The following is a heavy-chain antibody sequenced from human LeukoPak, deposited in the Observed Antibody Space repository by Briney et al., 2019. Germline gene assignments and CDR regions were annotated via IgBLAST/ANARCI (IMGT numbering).Heavy chain of an antibody. CDR1: GFTFSTYA. D-gene: IGHD3-3*01. J-gene: IGHJ3*02. CDR3: AKDKSVHDFWSGYSAFDI. V-gene: IGHV3-23*01. CDR2: ISGSGEIT. Sequence: LPGGSLRLSCVASGFTFSTYAMSWVRQAPGKGLEWVSDISGSGEITDYADSVKGRFTISRDNSKNTLYLQMNSLRAEDTAVYYCAKDKSVHDFWSGYSAFDIWGQGTMVTVSS.